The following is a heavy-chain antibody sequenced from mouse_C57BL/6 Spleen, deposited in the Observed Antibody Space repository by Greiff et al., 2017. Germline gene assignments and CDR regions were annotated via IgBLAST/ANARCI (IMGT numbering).Heavy chain of an antibody. D-gene: IGHD1-1*01. CDR2: IYPGSGST. J-gene: IGHJ2*01. Sequence: QVQLQQPGAELVKPGASVKMSCKASGYTFTSYWITWVKQRPGQGLEWIGDIYPGSGSTNYNEKFKSKATLTVDTSSSTAYMQLSSLTSEDSAVYYCARRDYCGPDFDYWGQGTTLTVAS. CDR1: GYTFTSYW. V-gene: IGHV1-55*01. CDR3: ARRDYCGPDFDY.